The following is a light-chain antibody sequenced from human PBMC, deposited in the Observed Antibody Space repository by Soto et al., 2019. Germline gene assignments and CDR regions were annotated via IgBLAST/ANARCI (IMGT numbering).Light chain of an antibody. Sequence: EIVMTQSPTTLSVSPGARGNLSCRASQSVSSNLAWYQQKPGQAPRLLIYGASTRATGIPARFSGSGSGTEFTLTITPMETEDFEVYFCQQYGSSTITFGHGTRLEIK. V-gene: IGKV3D-15*01. CDR1: QSVSSN. J-gene: IGKJ5*01. CDR2: GAS. CDR3: QQYGSSTIT.